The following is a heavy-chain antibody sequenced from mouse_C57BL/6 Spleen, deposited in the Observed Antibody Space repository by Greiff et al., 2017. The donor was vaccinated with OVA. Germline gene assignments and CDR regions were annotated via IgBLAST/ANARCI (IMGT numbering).Heavy chain of an antibody. Sequence: VQLQQPGAELVMPGASVKLSCKASGYTFTSYWMHWVKQRPGQGLEWIGEIDPSDSYTNYNQKFKGKSTLTVDKSSSTAYMQLSSLTSEDSAVYYCARSVSSTRFAYWGQGTLVTVSA. CDR3: ARSVSSTRFAY. D-gene: IGHD6-2*01. J-gene: IGHJ3*01. V-gene: IGHV1-69*01. CDR1: GYTFTSYW. CDR2: IDPSDSYT.